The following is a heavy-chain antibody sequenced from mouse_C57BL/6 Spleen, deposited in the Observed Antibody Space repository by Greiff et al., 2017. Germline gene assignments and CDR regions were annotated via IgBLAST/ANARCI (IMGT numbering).Heavy chain of an antibody. D-gene: IGHD2-1*01. Sequence: VQLQQSGPELVKPGASVKISCKASGYAFSSSWMNWVKQRPGKGLEWIGRIYPGDGDTNYNGKFKGKATLTADKSSSTAYMQLSSLTSEDSAVYFCARSLYYMDMDYWGQGTSVTVSS. V-gene: IGHV1-82*01. CDR3: ARSLYYMDMDY. J-gene: IGHJ4*01. CDR1: GYAFSSSW. CDR2: IYPGDGDT.